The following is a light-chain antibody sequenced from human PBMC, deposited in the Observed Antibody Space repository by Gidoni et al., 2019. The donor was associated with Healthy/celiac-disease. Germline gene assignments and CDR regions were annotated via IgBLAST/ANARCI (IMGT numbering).Light chain of an antibody. V-gene: IGKV1-33*01. CDR2: DAS. CDR1: QDISNY. Sequence: DIQMTQSPSSLSASVGDRVTITCPASQDISNYLNWYQQKPGKAPKLLIYDASNLETGVPSRFSGSGSGTDFTFTISSLQPEDIATYYCQQYDNLPSSTFGQGTRVEIK. CDR3: QQYDNLPSST. J-gene: IGKJ5*01.